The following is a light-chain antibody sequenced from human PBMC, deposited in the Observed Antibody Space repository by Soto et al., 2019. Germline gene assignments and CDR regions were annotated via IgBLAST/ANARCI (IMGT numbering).Light chain of an antibody. CDR3: QQSYTSPTT. J-gene: IGKJ5*01. Sequence: DIQMTQSPSFLSASVGDRVTITFRASQSIGKHLNWYQQKPGKAPKFLIYGASTLQSGVPPRFTGSGSGTDFTLTVNSLQAEDFATYYCQQSYTSPTTFGQGTRLEIK. CDR1: QSIGKH. CDR2: GAS. V-gene: IGKV1-39*01.